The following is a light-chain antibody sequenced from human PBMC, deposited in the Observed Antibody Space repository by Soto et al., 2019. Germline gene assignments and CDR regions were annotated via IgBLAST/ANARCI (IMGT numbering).Light chain of an antibody. J-gene: IGLJ3*02. CDR2: EVS. CDR3: SSYAASRM. Sequence: QSVLTQPPSASGSPGQSVTISCTGTSSDIGGYNYVSWYQQHPGKAPRLMIYEVSKRPSGVPDRFSGSKSGNTASLTVSGLQAEDEADYYCSSYAASRMFGGGTKLTVL. CDR1: SSDIGGYNY. V-gene: IGLV2-8*01.